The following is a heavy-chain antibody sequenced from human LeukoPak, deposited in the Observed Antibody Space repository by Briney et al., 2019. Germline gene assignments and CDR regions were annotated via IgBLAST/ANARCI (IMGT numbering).Heavy chain of an antibody. CDR3: ARELAPGAAAGLDY. CDR1: GFTFSSYG. CDR2: IWYEGSNK. V-gene: IGHV3-33*01. D-gene: IGHD6-13*01. Sequence: GGSLRLSCAASGFTFSSYGMHWVRQAPGKGLEWVAVIWYEGSNKYYADSVKGRFTISRDNSKNTLYLQMNSLRAEDTAVYYCARELAPGAAAGLDYWGQGTLVTVSS. J-gene: IGHJ4*02.